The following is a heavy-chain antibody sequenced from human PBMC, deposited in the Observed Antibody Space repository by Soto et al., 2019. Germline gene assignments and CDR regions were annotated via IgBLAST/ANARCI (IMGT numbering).Heavy chain of an antibody. CDR3: AGGSGYYPGWFDP. J-gene: IGHJ5*02. CDR1: GGSVSSGSYY. CDR2: IYYSGST. V-gene: IGHV4-61*01. D-gene: IGHD3-3*01. Sequence: PSETLSLTCTVSGGSVSSGSYYWSWIRQPPGKGLEWIGYIYYSGSTNYNPSLKSRVTISVDTSKNQFSLKLSSVTAADTAVYYCAGGSGYYPGWFDPWGQGTLVTVSS.